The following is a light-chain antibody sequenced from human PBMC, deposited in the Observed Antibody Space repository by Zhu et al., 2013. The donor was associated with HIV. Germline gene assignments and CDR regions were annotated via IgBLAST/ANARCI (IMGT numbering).Light chain of an antibody. CDR1: SNDIGGYKY. V-gene: IGLV2-8*01. CDR3: QSYDTTLSAQV. CDR2: EVN. Sequence: QSALTQPPSASGSPGQSVTISCTGTSNDIGGYKYVSWFQHHPGKAPKLMIYEVNKRPSGVPDRFSGSKSGTSASLAITGLQADDEADYYCQSYDTTLSAQVFGGGTKVTVL. J-gene: IGLJ2*01.